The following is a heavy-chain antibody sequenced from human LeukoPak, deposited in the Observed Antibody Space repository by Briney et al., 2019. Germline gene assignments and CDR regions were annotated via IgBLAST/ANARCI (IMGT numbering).Heavy chain of an antibody. J-gene: IGHJ3*02. CDR2: ISYDGSNK. CDR1: GFTFSSYA. D-gene: IGHD1-1*01. Sequence: PGGSLRLSCAAAGFTFSSYAMHWVRQAPGKWLESVAVISYDGSNKYYADSVKGRFTISRDNSKNTLYLQMNSLRAEDTAVYYCARNLWYNWNDGAFDIWGQGTMVTVSS. CDR3: ARNLWYNWNDGAFDI. V-gene: IGHV3-30-3*01.